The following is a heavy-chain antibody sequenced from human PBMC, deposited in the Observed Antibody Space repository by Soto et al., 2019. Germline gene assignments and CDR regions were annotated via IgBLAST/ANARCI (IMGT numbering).Heavy chain of an antibody. CDR3: ARGIPGSGSAQSYMGV. CDR2: INPNSGGT. D-gene: IGHD3-10*01. J-gene: IGHJ6*03. CDR1: GYTFTCYY. Sequence: ASVKVSCTTSGYTFTCYYLHWVRQDPGQGLEWMGWINPNSGGTTYAQNFQAWVTMTRDTSISTAYMELSRLRSDDTAVYYCARGIPGSGSAQSYMGVWRKGTRVTVSS. V-gene: IGHV1-2*04.